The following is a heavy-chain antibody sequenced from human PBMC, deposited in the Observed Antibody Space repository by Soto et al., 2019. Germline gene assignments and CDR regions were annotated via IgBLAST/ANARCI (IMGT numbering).Heavy chain of an antibody. CDR2: IYPGDSDT. CDR3: ARSYDYDSSGYYYGGWFDP. V-gene: IGHV5-51*01. CDR1: GYSFTSYW. D-gene: IGHD3-22*01. J-gene: IGHJ5*02. Sequence: GASLKISCKGSGYSFTSYWIGWVRQMPGKGLEWMGIIYPGDSDTRYSPSFQGQVTISADKSISTAYLQWSSLKASDTAMYYCARSYDYDSSGYYYGGWFDPWGQGTLVTVSS.